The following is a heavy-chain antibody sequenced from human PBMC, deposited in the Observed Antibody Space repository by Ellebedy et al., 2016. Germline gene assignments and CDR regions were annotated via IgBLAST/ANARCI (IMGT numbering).Heavy chain of an antibody. CDR3: ARMVGLSGTGGHFYAMDV. Sequence: SGPTLVKPTQTLTLTCTFSGLSLSTSEASLSWTRQPPGKALEWLALIDGDGDTYYSTSLKTRLTISKATSKNRVVLTMTDMGPVDTGTYFCARMVGLSGTGGHFYAMDVWGPGTTVTVAS. CDR1: GLSLSTSEAS. D-gene: IGHD6-13*01. V-gene: IGHV2-70*13. CDR2: IDGDGDT. J-gene: IGHJ6*02.